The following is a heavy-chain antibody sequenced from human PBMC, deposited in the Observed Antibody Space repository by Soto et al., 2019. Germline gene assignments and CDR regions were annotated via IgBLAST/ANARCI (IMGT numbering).Heavy chain of an antibody. CDR2: IIPVFGTA. J-gene: IGHJ6*02. D-gene: IGHD3-22*01. V-gene: IGHV1-69*06. CDR1: GGTFSSSA. CDR3: ARERPDRGKDV. Sequence: VQLVQSGAEVKKPGSSVKVSCQASGGTFSSSAISWVRQAPGQGLEWMGAIIPVFGTAHYAQKFQGRVTITADKPTSTAYMELSRLRSEDTVVYYGARERPDRGKDVWGQGTTVTVSS.